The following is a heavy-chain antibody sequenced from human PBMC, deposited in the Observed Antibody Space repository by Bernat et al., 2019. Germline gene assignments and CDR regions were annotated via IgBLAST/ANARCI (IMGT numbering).Heavy chain of an antibody. J-gene: IGHJ4*02. Sequence: EVQLLESGGGLVQPGGSLRLSCAASGFAFSTYAMNWVRQAPGKGLEWVSSISATSDTTHYAASVKGRFVISRDNSRNTLSLQMDSLRGEDTAIYYCARDARLGREIDFWGLGTLVTVSS. D-gene: IGHD7-27*01. CDR1: GFAFSTYA. V-gene: IGHV3-23*01. CDR3: ARDARLGREIDF. CDR2: ISATSDTT.